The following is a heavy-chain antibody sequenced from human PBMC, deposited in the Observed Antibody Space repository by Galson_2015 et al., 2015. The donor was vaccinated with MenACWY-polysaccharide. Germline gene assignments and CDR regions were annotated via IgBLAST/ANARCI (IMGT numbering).Heavy chain of an antibody. CDR2: IWYDGSNK. CDR1: GFTFTSSG. Sequence: SLRLSCAASGFTFTSSGMHWVRQAPGKGLEWVALIWYDGSNKYYADSVKGRFTISRDNSKNTLYLQMNSLRAEDTAMYYCARSRHELEDYHYYMVVWGKGTTVTVSS. CDR3: ARSRHELEDYHYYMVV. J-gene: IGHJ6*03. D-gene: IGHD1-7*01. V-gene: IGHV3-33*01.